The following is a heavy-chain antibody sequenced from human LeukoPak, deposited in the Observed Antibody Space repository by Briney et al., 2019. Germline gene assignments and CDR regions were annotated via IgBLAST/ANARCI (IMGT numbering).Heavy chain of an antibody. J-gene: IGHJ3*02. CDR3: TRDPTPGAFDI. V-gene: IGHV3-33*08. CDR2: IWYDGNNK. CDR1: GFTFSSYG. Sequence: SGGSLRLSCSASGFTFSSYGMHWVRQAPGKGLEWVAVIWYDGNNKYYADSVKGRFTIARDNSKDTLYLQMNGLTVEDTAVYHCTRDPTPGAFDIWGQGTVVAVSS.